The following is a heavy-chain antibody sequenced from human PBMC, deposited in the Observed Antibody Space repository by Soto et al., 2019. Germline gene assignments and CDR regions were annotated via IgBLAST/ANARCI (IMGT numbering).Heavy chain of an antibody. CDR3: TRGPRSTSTGTGAF. CDR2: INDDGSST. J-gene: IGHJ4*02. Sequence: LRLSCAASGFTFSMYWMHWARQVPGKGPEWVSRINDDGSSTNYADSVKGRFTISRDNAKNTLYLQMNDLRAEDTAVYYCTRGPRSTSTGTGAFWGQGTLVTVYS. V-gene: IGHV3-74*01. D-gene: IGHD1-1*01. CDR1: GFTFSMYW.